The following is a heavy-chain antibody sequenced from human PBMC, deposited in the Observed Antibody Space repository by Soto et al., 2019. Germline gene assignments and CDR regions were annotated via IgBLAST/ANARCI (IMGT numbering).Heavy chain of an antibody. V-gene: IGHV1-2*02. D-gene: IGHD3-10*01. Sequence: QVQLVQSGAEVKEPGDSVRVSCEASGYTFTAYYIHWVRQAPGQGLEWMGWINPKFGDTTYAQDFQGRVSMTRDMSISTVYMELSRLTADYTAIYYCARTMDYYYGPGSGNGHGFWGEGTTITVFS. CDR1: GYTFTAYY. CDR3: ARTMDYYYGPGSGNGHGF. CDR2: INPKFGDT. J-gene: IGHJ6*04.